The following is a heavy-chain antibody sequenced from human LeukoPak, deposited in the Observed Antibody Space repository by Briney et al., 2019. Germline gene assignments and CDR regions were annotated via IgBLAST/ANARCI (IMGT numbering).Heavy chain of an antibody. CDR2: IYPGDSDT. CDR1: GFSFTSYW. J-gene: IGHJ4*02. Sequence: GESLKISCKGSGFSFTSYWIGWVRQMPGKGLEWMGIIYPGDSDTRYSPSFQGQVTISADKSISTAYLQWSSLKASDTAMYYCARLASGWYYGSGNYLGYWGQGTLVTISS. CDR3: ARLASGWYYGSGNYLGY. V-gene: IGHV5-51*01. D-gene: IGHD3-10*01.